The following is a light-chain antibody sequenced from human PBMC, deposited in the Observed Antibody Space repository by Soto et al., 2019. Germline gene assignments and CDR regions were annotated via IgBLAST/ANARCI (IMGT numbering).Light chain of an antibody. V-gene: IGLV2-14*01. CDR2: EVS. Sequence: QSVLTQPASLSGSPGQSITISCTGTSSDIGAYDYVSWFQQHPGKAPKLMISEVSNRPSGISDRFSGFKSANTAYLTISGVQPEDEADYHCSSYTTIKTVVFGGGTKVTVL. CDR3: SSYTTIKTVV. CDR1: SSDIGAYDY. J-gene: IGLJ2*01.